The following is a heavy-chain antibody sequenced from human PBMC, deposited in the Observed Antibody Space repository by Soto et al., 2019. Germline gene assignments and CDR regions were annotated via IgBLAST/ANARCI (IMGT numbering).Heavy chain of an antibody. CDR1: GFSLSTSGMC. D-gene: IGHD2-15*01. CDR3: ARMCRGWFDP. V-gene: IGHV2-70*01. Sequence: SGPTLVNPTQTLALTCTLSGFSLSTSGMCVSWIRQPPGKALEWLALIDWVDDKYYSTSLKTRLTISKDTSKNQVVLTLTNVDPLDTGTYYCARMCRGWFDPWGQGTLVTV. CDR2: IDWVDDK. J-gene: IGHJ5*02.